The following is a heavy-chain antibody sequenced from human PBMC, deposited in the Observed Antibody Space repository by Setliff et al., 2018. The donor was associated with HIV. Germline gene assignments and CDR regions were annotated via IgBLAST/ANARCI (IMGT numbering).Heavy chain of an antibody. CDR2: IYYSGST. Sequence: PSETLSLTCTVSGGSISSSSYYWGWIRQPPGKGLVWIGNIYYSGSTYYNPSLKSRVTISVDTSENQFSLRLNSVTAADTAVYYCARYRYYYDSSGYGRWFDPWGQGTLVTVSS. CDR1: GGSISSSSYY. D-gene: IGHD3-22*01. CDR3: ARYRYYYDSSGYGRWFDP. J-gene: IGHJ5*02. V-gene: IGHV4-39*01.